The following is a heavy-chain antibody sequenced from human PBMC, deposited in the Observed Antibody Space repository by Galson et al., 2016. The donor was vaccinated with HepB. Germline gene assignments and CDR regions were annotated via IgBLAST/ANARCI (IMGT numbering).Heavy chain of an antibody. Sequence: SLRLSCATSGFTFTDFWMTWVRQAPGKGLEWVANIQQNGNEKYYVDSVKGRFTISRDNAKNSLYLQMNSLRAEDTALYYCAKVGDGYNAYYFDYWGPGTLVTVSS. CDR1: GFTFTDFW. V-gene: IGHV3-7*03. D-gene: IGHD5-24*01. J-gene: IGHJ4*02. CDR2: IQQNGNEK. CDR3: AKVGDGYNAYYFDY.